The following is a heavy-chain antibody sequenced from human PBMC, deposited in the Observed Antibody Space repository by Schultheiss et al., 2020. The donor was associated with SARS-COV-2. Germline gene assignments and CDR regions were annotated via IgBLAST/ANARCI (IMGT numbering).Heavy chain of an antibody. CDR1: GYTFTGYY. CDR2: INPNSGGT. Sequence: GESLKISCKASGYTFTGYYMHWVRQAPGQGLEWMGWINPNSGGTNYAQRLQGRVTMTTDTSTSTAYMELRSLRSDDTAVYYCAREGYYDFWSDSYTNFYGMDVWGQGTTVTVSS. J-gene: IGHJ6*02. CDR3: AREGYYDFWSDSYTNFYGMDV. D-gene: IGHD3-3*01. V-gene: IGHV1-2*02.